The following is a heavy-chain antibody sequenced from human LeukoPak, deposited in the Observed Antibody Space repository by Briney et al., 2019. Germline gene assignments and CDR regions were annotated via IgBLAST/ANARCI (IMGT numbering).Heavy chain of an antibody. CDR1: GYTFTSYA. D-gene: IGHD1-26*01. Sequence: ASVKVSCKASGYTFTSYAMNWVRQAPGQGLEWMGWINTNTGNPTYAQGFTGRFVFSLDTSVSTAYLQISSLKAEDTAVYYCARGTQLSGSLDAFDIWGQGTMVTVSS. J-gene: IGHJ3*02. CDR3: ARGTQLSGSLDAFDI. CDR2: INTNTGNP. V-gene: IGHV7-4-1*02.